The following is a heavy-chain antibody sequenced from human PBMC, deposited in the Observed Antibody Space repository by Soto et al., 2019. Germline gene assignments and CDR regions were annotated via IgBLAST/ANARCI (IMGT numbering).Heavy chain of an antibody. CDR3: TNEADAFDV. Sequence: ESGGGGVQPGRSLRLSCAVSGFTLSSYGMHWVRQAPGKGLEWVAFISEDESNKYYAGSVKGRFTISRDNSKNTLYLQMSSLRSDDTGLFYCTNEADAFDVWGQGTMVTVSS. CDR2: ISEDESNK. V-gene: IGHV3-30*18. CDR1: GFTLSSYG. J-gene: IGHJ3*01.